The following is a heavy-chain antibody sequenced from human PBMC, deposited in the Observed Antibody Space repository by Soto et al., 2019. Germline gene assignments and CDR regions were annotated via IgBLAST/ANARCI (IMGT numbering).Heavy chain of an antibody. CDR1: GYTFTSYG. CDR3: ARDRIAVAGTAGNKNNGFDY. J-gene: IGHJ4*02. Sequence: QVRLVQSGAEVKKPGASVKVSCKASGYTFTSYGISWVRQAPGQGLEWMGWISAYNGNTNYAQKLQGRVTMTTDTSTSTAYMELRSLRSDDTAVYYCARDRIAVAGTAGNKNNGFDYWGQGTLVTVSS. CDR2: ISAYNGNT. D-gene: IGHD6-19*01. V-gene: IGHV1-18*01.